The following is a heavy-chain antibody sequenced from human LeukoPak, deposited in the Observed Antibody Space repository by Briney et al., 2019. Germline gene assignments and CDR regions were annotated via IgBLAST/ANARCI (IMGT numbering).Heavy chain of an antibody. J-gene: IGHJ4*02. Sequence: SQTLSLTCAISGXSVSSNSSAWNWIRQSPSRGLEWLGRTYYRSKWYNDYAVSVKSRVTIKPDTSKNQFSLQLNSVTPEDTAVYYCARVDYDSSGYYYAFDYWGQGTLVTVSS. D-gene: IGHD3-22*01. CDR1: GXSVSSNSSA. CDR2: TYYRSKWYN. CDR3: ARVDYDSSGYYYAFDY. V-gene: IGHV6-1*01.